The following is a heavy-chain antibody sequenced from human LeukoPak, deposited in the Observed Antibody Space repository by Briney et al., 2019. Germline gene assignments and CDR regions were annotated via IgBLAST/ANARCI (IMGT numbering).Heavy chain of an antibody. V-gene: IGHV3-53*01. CDR2: IYSGGST. CDR1: GFTVSSNY. D-gene: IGHD3-10*01. J-gene: IGHJ4*02. Sequence: GGSLRLSCAASGFTVSSNYMSWVRQAPGEGLEWVSVIYSGGSTYYADSVEGRFTISRDNPKNTLYLQMNSLRAEDTAVYYCARDEWVGDVGYDYWGQGTLVTVSS. CDR3: ARDEWVGDVGYDY.